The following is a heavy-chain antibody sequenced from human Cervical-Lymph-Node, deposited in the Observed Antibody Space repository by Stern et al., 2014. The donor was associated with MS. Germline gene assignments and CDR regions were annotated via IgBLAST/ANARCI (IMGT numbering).Heavy chain of an antibody. CDR1: GFSFSSYA. V-gene: IGHV3-30*04. CDR2: TSYNGRNK. CDR3: ARDGTYDDDSRGCAY. D-gene: IGHD3-22*01. Sequence: VQLVESGGGVVQPGRSLRVSCAASGFSFSSYALHWVRQAPGKGLEWVAFTSYNGRNKYYADSVKGRFTISRDNSKNTLYQQMDSLRTEDTAVYYCARDGTYDDDSRGCAYWGQGTLVTVSS. J-gene: IGHJ4*02.